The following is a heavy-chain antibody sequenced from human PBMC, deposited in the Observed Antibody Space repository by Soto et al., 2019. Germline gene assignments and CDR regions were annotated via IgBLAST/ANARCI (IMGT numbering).Heavy chain of an antibody. D-gene: IGHD4-17*01. V-gene: IGHV3-49*03. Sequence: GGSLRLSCTASGFTFGDYAMSWFRQAPGKGLEWVGFIRSKAYGGTTEYAASVKGRFTISRDDSKSIAYLQMNSLKTEDTAVYYCARVPVYYDYGETFDYWGQGTLVTVSS. CDR3: ARVPVYYDYGETFDY. CDR2: IRSKAYGGTT. J-gene: IGHJ4*02. CDR1: GFTFGDYA.